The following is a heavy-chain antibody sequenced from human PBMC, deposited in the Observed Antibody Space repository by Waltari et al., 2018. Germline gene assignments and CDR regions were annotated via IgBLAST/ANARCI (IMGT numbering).Heavy chain of an antibody. CDR2: INHSGST. V-gene: IGHV4-34*01. CDR3: ARGLEYYYDSSGYYYAPYNFDY. CDR1: GGSFSGYY. J-gene: IGHJ4*02. Sequence: GAGLLKPSETLSLTCAVYGGSFSGYYWSWIRQPPGKGLEWIGEINHSGSTNYNPSLKSRVTISVDTSKNQFSLKLSSVTAAHTAVYYCARGLEYYYDSSGYYYAPYNFDYWGQGTLVTVSS. D-gene: IGHD3-22*01.